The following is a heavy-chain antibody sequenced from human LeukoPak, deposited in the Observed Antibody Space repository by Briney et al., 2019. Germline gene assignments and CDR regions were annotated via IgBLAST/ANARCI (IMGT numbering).Heavy chain of an antibody. J-gene: IGHJ4*02. CDR2: ISGSGGTT. D-gene: IGHD6-19*01. Sequence: QPGGSLRLSCAASGFTFSSYEMSWVRQAPGKGLEWVSAISGSGGTTYYADSVKGRITISRDNSKNTLYLQMNSLRAEDTAVYYCAKVGTIAVAGTDYWGQGTLVTVSS. CDR3: AKVGTIAVAGTDY. CDR1: GFTFSSYE. V-gene: IGHV3-23*01.